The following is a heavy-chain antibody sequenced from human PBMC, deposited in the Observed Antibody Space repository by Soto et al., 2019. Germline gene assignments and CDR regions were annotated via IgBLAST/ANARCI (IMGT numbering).Heavy chain of an antibody. V-gene: IGHV3-7*04. D-gene: IGHD2-15*01. CDR3: ARAGYTVYFIY. CDR2: IEQDGSEQ. J-gene: IGHJ1*01. Sequence: EVQLVESGGGLVQPGGSLRLSCAASGFTFSSYYMSWVRQAPGKGLEWVADIEQDGSEQYFVDSVKGRFTISRDNAKNSLYLRMNGLTAEDTAVYYCARAGYTVYFIYWGQVTLFTVSS. CDR1: GFTFSSYY.